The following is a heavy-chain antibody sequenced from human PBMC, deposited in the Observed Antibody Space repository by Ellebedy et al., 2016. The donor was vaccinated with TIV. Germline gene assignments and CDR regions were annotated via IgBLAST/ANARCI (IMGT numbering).Heavy chain of an antibody. D-gene: IGHD3-22*01. Sequence: PGGSLRLSCAASGFTFSNAWMSWVRQAPGKGLEWVGRIKSKTDGGTTDYAAPVKGRFTISRDDSKNTLYLQMNSLKTEDTAVYYCAREKEGNYYDSSGYYGMDVWGQGTTVTVSS. V-gene: IGHV3-15*01. CDR1: GFTFSNAW. CDR2: IKSKTDGGTT. CDR3: AREKEGNYYDSSGYYGMDV. J-gene: IGHJ6*02.